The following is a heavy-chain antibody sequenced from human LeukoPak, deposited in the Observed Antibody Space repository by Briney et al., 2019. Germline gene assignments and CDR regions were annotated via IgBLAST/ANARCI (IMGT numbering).Heavy chain of an antibody. Sequence: SETLSLTCTVSGYSISSGYYWSWIRQPAGKGLEWIGRIFTSGTTNYNPSLKSRVTLSLDTSKNQFSLKLTSVTAADTAFYYCARGRYGSGSYFFDYWGQGTLVTVSS. CDR1: GYSISSGYY. CDR3: ARGRYGSGSYFFDY. CDR2: IFTSGTT. D-gene: IGHD3-10*01. J-gene: IGHJ4*02. V-gene: IGHV4-4*07.